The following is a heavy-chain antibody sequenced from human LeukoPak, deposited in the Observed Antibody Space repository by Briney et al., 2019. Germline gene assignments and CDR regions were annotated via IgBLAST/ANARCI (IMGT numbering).Heavy chain of an antibody. CDR1: RFTFTTFSDYV. V-gene: IGHV3-30*09. J-gene: IGHJ4*02. Sequence: GGSLRLSCAASRFTFTTFSDYVMHWARQAPGKGLEWVAAVSYDGGSEYYADSVKGRFAVSRDNSKNTLYLQMRSLRPEDTAVFYCASNFYDVGGYYYRTPVQYWGQGTPVTVSS. CDR2: VSYDGGSE. CDR3: ASNFYDVGGYYYRTPVQY. D-gene: IGHD3-22*01.